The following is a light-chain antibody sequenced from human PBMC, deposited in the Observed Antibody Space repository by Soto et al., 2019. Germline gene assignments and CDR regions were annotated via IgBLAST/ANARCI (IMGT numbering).Light chain of an antibody. Sequence: DIQMTQSASSLSASVGDRVTITCRASQSISSNLNGHQQKPGKAPKVLIYAASSLQSGVPSRFSGSGSGTDFTLTISSLQPEDFATYYCQQSYSIPYTFGQGTKLEIK. CDR2: AAS. CDR3: QQSYSIPYT. CDR1: QSISSN. J-gene: IGKJ2*01. V-gene: IGKV1-39*01.